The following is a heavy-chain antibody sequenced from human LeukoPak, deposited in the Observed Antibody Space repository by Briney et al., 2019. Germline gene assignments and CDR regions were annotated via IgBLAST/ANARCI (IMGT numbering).Heavy chain of an antibody. CDR2: INHSGST. J-gene: IGHJ4*02. D-gene: IGHD3-10*01. Sequence: SETLSLTCAVYGGSFSGYYWSWIRQPPGKGLEWIGEINHSGSTNYNSSLKSRVTISVDTSKNQFSLKLSSVTAADTAVYYCAVGYGSGSYSGYWGQGTLVTVSS. CDR3: AVGYGSGSYSGY. CDR1: GGSFSGYY. V-gene: IGHV4-34*01.